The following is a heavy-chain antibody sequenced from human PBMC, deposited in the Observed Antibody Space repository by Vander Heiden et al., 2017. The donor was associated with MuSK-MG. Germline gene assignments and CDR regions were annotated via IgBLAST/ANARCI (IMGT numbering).Heavy chain of an antibody. Sequence: LQLQESGPGLVQPSETLSLTCTVSGGSISTSGYYWGWIRQPPGKGLEWIGNVYYSGSTDYSPSLKSRITISVVTSKNQFSLKLSSVTAADTAVYYCARYKSGTMFADWGQGTLVTVSS. CDR2: VYYSGST. D-gene: IGHD1-7*01. CDR3: ARYKSGTMFAD. V-gene: IGHV4-39*01. CDR1: GGSISTSGYY. J-gene: IGHJ4*02.